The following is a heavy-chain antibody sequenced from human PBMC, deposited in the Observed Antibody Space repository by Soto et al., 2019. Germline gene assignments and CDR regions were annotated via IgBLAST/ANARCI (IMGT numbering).Heavy chain of an antibody. J-gene: IGHJ4*02. CDR3: VQQAPGSDGVAFDY. V-gene: IGHV3-64D*06. CDR1: GFIFSESR. D-gene: IGHD3-10*01. CDR2: VSTSGRST. Sequence: GGSLRLSCSASGFIFSESRRYWLRQVPAKGLEAISAVSTSGRSTYYADSVQDRFTISRDNSKNTLFLQMGSLRPEDTAIYYCVQQAPGSDGVAFDYWRQGTQVTVYS.